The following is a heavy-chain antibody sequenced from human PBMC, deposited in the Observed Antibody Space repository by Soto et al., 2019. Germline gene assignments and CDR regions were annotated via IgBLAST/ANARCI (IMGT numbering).Heavy chain of an antibody. Sequence: SETLSLTCTVSGGSISSSRYYWGWIRQPPGKGLEWIGNIYYSGSTYYNPSLKSRVTISVDTSKSQFSLELTSVTAADTAVYYCARGLITGSHYSGGWYYFDSWGQGTQVTVSS. J-gene: IGHJ4*02. V-gene: IGHV4-39*01. CDR1: GGSISSSRYY. D-gene: IGHD6-19*01. CDR3: ARGLITGSHYSGGWYYFDS. CDR2: IYYSGST.